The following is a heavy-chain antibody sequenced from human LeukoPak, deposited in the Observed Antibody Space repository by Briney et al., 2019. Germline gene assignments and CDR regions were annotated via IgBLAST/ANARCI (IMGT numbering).Heavy chain of an antibody. CDR1: GGSFSGYY. CDR3: ARLIWFGSASDI. J-gene: IGHJ3*02. CDR2: INHSGST. D-gene: IGHD3-10*01. V-gene: IGHV4-34*01. Sequence: PSETLSLTCAVYGGSFSGYYWSWIRQPPGKGLEWIGEINHSGSTNYNPSLKSRVTISVDTSKNQFPLKLSSVTAADTAVYYCARLIWFGSASDIWGQGTMVTVSS.